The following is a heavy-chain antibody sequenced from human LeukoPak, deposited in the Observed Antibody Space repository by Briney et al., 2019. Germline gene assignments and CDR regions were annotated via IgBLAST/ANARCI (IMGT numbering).Heavy chain of an antibody. CDR1: GFTFSSHG. CDR2: VSSSSDYI. CDR3: VRGLGTYYYFYMDV. D-gene: IGHD7-27*01. J-gene: IGHJ6*03. Sequence: GGSLRLSCAASGFTFSSHGMNWVRQAPGKGLEWVSFVSSSSDYIYYADSVKGRFTISRDNAKNSLYLQMNSLRAEDTAVYYCVRGLGTYYYFYMDVWGRGTTVTVSS. V-gene: IGHV3-21*01.